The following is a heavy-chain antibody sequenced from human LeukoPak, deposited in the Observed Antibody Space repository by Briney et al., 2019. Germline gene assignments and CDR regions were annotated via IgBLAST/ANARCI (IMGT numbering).Heavy chain of an antibody. D-gene: IGHD6-19*01. CDR2: IFYSGST. J-gene: IGHJ3*02. CDR3: ARHLTNWESVAAPPASDAFGI. CDR1: GGSISGGRYF. Sequence: NSSETLSLTCTAPGGSISGGRYFWGWIRQPPGKELEWIGTIFYSGSTYYNPSLQGRVTMSVDTSKNQFSLELRSVTAADTSLYYCARHLTNWESVAAPPASDAFGIWGLGSMVTVSS. V-gene: IGHV4-39*01.